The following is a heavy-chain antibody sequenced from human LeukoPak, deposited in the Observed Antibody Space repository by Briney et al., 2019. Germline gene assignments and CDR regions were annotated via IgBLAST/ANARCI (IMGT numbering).Heavy chain of an antibody. CDR1: GYTFTSYG. CDR2: ISAYNGNT. CDR3: ARDGITIFGVVTSDAFDI. J-gene: IGHJ3*02. V-gene: IGHV1-18*01. Sequence: GASVKVSCKASGYTFTSYGISWVRQAPGQGLEWMGWISAYNGNTNYAQKLQGRVTMTTDTSTSTAYMELRSLRSDDTAVYYCARDGITIFGVVTSDAFDIWGQGTMVTVSS. D-gene: IGHD3-3*01.